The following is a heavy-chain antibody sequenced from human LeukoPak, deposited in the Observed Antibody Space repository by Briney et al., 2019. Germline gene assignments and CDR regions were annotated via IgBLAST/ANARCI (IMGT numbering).Heavy chain of an antibody. Sequence: SETLSLTRAVYGWSFNDYYWNWIRQPPGKGPEWIGEINARGDTNYNPSLKSRVTISVDTSKKQFSLRLTSLIAADTALYYCARGQVPTARGYNWFDPWGQGTLVTVSS. CDR3: ARGQVPTARGYNWFDP. J-gene: IGHJ5*02. V-gene: IGHV4-34*01. D-gene: IGHD2-2*01. CDR2: INARGDT. CDR1: GWSFNDYY.